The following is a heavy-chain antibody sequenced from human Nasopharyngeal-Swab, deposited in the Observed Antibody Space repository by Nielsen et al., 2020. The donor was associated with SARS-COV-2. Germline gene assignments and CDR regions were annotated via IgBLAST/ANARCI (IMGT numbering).Heavy chain of an antibody. Sequence: WIRQPPGKGLEWIGYIYYSGSTNYNPSPKSRVTISVDTSKNQFSLKLSSVTAADTAVYYCARDRAWDSSGWDYYYGMDVWGQGTMVTVSS. CDR2: IYYSGST. V-gene: IGHV4-59*01. J-gene: IGHJ6*02. CDR3: ARDRAWDSSGWDYYYGMDV. D-gene: IGHD6-19*01.